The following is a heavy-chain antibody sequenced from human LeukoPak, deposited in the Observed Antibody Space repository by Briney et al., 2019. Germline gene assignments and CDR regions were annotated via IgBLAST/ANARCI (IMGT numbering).Heavy chain of an antibody. D-gene: IGHD2-2*01. J-gene: IGHJ3*02. CDR3: ARGRYHDAFDI. V-gene: IGHV3-13*04. Sequence: QPGGSLRLSCAASGVTFSSYDMHWVRQATGKGLEWVSAIGTAGDTYYPGSVKGRFTISRENAKNSLYLQMNSLRAGDTAVYYCARGRYHDAFDIWGQGTMVTVSS. CDR2: IGTAGDT. CDR1: GVTFSSYD.